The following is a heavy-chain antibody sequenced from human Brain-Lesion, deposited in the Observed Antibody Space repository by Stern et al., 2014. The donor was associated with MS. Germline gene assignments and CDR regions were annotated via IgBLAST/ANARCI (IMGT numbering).Heavy chain of an antibody. V-gene: IGHV3-30*01. Sequence: VQLVESGGGVVQPGGSLRLSCAASGFTFSYHAMHWVRQAPGKGLEWVALISSDGSDTNDADSVKGRFTITQYNSRQTLYLHMNSMRVDDTAVYYCARGGAVTTSDYYLDYWGQGILVTVSS. D-gene: IGHD4-17*01. J-gene: IGHJ4*02. CDR2: ISSDGSDT. CDR1: GFTFSYHA. CDR3: ARGGAVTTSDYYLDY.